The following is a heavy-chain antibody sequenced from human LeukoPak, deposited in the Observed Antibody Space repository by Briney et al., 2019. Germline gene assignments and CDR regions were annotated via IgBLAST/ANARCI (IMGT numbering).Heavy chain of an antibody. CDR3: ARGGDWNYVPEDWFDP. V-gene: IGHV1-18*01. CDR2: ISAYNGNT. CDR1: GYTFTSYG. D-gene: IGHD1-7*01. Sequence: ASVKVSCKASGYTFTSYGISWVRQAPGQGLEWMGCISAYNGNTNYAQKLQGRVTMTTDTSTSTAYMELSRLISDDTAVYYCARGGDWNYVPEDWFDPWGQGTLVTVSS. J-gene: IGHJ5*02.